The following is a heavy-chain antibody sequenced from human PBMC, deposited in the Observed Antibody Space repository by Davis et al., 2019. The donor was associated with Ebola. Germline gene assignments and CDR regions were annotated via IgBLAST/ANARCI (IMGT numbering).Heavy chain of an antibody. V-gene: IGHV3-11*04. CDR1: GFTFSDYH. D-gene: IGHD3-22*01. Sequence: PGGSLRLSCVASGFTFSDYHMNWIRQAPGKGLEWVSYIGPSGSTTYYTDSVKGRFIISRDNTKKSLYLQMNSLRDEDTAVYYCARDWDVGYYYYGMDVWGQGTTVTVSS. CDR2: IGPSGSTT. J-gene: IGHJ6*02. CDR3: ARDWDVGYYYYGMDV.